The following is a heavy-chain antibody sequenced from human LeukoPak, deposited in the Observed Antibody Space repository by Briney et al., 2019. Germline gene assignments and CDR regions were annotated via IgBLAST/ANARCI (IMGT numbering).Heavy chain of an antibody. CDR2: IYYSGST. CDR3: ARLRRDCSSTSCPPSWFDP. J-gene: IGHJ5*02. V-gene: IGHV4-39*01. Sequence: PSETLSLTCTVSGGSISSSSYYWGWIRQPPGKGLEGCGSIYYSGSTYYNPSLNSRVTISVDTSKNQFSLKLSSVTAADTAVYYCARLRRDCSSTSCPPSWFDPWGQGTLVTVSS. D-gene: IGHD2-2*01. CDR1: GGSISSSSYY.